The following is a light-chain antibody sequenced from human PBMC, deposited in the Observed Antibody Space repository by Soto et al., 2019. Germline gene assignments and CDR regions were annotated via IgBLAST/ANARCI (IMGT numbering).Light chain of an antibody. J-gene: IGLJ1*01. CDR3: QSYDSSLSENYV. Sequence: QLVLTQPPSVSGAPGQRVTISCTGSSSNIGAGYDVHWYQQLPGTAPKLLIYGNSNRPSGVPDRFSGSKSGTSASLAITGLQAEDEADYYCQSYDSSLSENYVFGTGTKVTVL. CDR2: GNS. V-gene: IGLV1-40*01. CDR1: SSNIGAGYD.